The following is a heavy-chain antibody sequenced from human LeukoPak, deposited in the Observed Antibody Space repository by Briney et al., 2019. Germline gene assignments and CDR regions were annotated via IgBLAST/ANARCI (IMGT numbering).Heavy chain of an antibody. CDR3: ARWGYDILTVYSAPIVRTKYFDY. J-gene: IGHJ4*02. Sequence: PSETLSLTCAVYGGSFSGYYWSWIRQPPGKGLEGIGEINHSGSTNYNPSLKSRVTISVDTSKTHFSLKLSSVIAADTAVYYCARWGYDILTVYSAPIVRTKYFDYWGQGTLVTVSS. CDR2: INHSGST. D-gene: IGHD3-9*01. CDR1: GGSFSGYY. V-gene: IGHV4-34*01.